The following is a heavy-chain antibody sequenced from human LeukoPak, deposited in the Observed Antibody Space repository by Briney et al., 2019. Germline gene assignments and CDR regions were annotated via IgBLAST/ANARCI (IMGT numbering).Heavy chain of an antibody. Sequence: SGGSLRLSCALSGLTVNDNYMSWVRQAPGKGLEWDSLIFPDGQTYYADFVQGRFSISRDMSRNILFLDMSSLRAEDTAVFFCARANPVYGDFDYWGQGTLVTVSS. J-gene: IGHJ4*02. CDR3: ARANPVYGDFDY. CDR2: IFPDGQT. D-gene: IGHD4-17*01. CDR1: GLTVNDNY. V-gene: IGHV3-53*01.